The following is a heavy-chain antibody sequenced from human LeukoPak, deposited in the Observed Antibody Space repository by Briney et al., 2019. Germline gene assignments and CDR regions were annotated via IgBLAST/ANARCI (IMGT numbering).Heavy chain of an antibody. V-gene: IGHV1-2*02. Sequence: ASVKVSCKASGYTFTSDDINWVRQATGQGLEWMGWINPNSGGTNYAQKFQGRVTMTRDTSISTAYMELSRLRSDDTAVYYCAREGATVTTDSFDPWGQGTLVTVSS. CDR1: GYTFTSDD. J-gene: IGHJ5*02. CDR2: INPNSGGT. D-gene: IGHD4-17*01. CDR3: AREGATVTTDSFDP.